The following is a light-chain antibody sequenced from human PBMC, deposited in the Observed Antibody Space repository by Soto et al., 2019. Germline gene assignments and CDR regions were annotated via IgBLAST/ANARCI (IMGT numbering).Light chain of an antibody. V-gene: IGKV4-1*01. J-gene: IGKJ1*01. Sequence: DIVMTQSPDSLAVSLGERATMNCKCSRSVLYKSNNKNHLAWYQQKPGQPPQLIIYWASTRESGVPERFSGSGSGTDFTLTISSLQAEDVAVYYCQQYYDIPRTFGQGTKVDIK. CDR2: WAS. CDR1: RSVLYKSNNKNH. CDR3: QQYYDIPRT.